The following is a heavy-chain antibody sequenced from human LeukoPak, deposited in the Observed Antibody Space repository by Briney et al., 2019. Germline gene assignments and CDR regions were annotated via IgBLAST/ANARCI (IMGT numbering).Heavy chain of an antibody. CDR2: MNPNSGNT. V-gene: IGHV1-8*02. D-gene: IGHD6-13*01. Sequence: ASVKVSCKASGYTFTSYDINWVRQATGQGLEWMGWMNPNSGNTGYAQKLQGRVTMTTDTSTSTAYMELRSLRSDDTAVYYCARSGTGYSSSWYNWFDPWGQGTLVTVSS. J-gene: IGHJ5*02. CDR3: ARSGTGYSSSWYNWFDP. CDR1: GYTFTSYD.